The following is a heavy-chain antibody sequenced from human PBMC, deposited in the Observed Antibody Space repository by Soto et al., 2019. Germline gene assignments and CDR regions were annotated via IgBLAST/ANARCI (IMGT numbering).Heavy chain of an antibody. J-gene: IGHJ3*02. D-gene: IGHD6-13*01. Sequence: QVQLVQSGAEVKKPGSSVKVSCKASGGTFSSYTISWVRQAPGQGLEWMGRIIPILGIANYAQKFQGRVTITADKSTSTAYMELSSLRSEDTAVYYCARAIYSSSEGAFDIWGQGTMVTVSS. CDR2: IIPILGIA. CDR3: ARAIYSSSEGAFDI. CDR1: GGTFSSYT. V-gene: IGHV1-69*02.